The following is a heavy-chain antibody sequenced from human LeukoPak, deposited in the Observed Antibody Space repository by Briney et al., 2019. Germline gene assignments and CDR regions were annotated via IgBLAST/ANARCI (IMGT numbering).Heavy chain of an antibody. CDR2: IYYSGST. CDR3: ARVMGDYYYYGMDV. Sequence: PSETLSLTCTVSGGSISSYYWSWIRQPPGKGLEWIGYIYYSGSTYYNPSLKSRVTVSVDRSKNQFSLKLSSVTAADTAVYYCARVMGDYYYYGMDVWGQGTTVTVSS. J-gene: IGHJ6*02. V-gene: IGHV4-59*12. CDR1: GGSISSYY. D-gene: IGHD3-10*01.